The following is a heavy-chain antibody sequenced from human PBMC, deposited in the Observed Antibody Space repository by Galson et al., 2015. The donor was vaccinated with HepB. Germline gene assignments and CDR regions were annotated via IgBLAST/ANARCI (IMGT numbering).Heavy chain of an antibody. CDR1: GGSISSGGYY. D-gene: IGHD3-22*01. Sequence: TLSLTCTVSGGSISSGGYYWSWIRQHPGKGLEWIGYIYYSGSTYYNPSLKSRVTISVDTSKNQFSLKLSSVTAADTAVYYCAREGFYYDSIGHYSADAFDIWGQGTMVTVSS. CDR3: AREGFYYDSIGHYSADAFDI. V-gene: IGHV4-31*03. CDR2: IYYSGST. J-gene: IGHJ3*02.